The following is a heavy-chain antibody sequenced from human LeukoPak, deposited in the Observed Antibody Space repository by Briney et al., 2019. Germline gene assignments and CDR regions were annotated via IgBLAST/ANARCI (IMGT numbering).Heavy chain of an antibody. CDR2: IYYSGST. CDR1: GGSISSYY. Sequence: LETLSLTCTVSGGSISSYYWSWIRQPPGKGLEWIGYIYYSGSTNYNPSLKSRVTISVDTSKNQFSLKLSSVTAADTAVYYCARDGEAGTPGWFDPWGQGTLVTVSS. D-gene: IGHD6-19*01. CDR3: ARDGEAGTPGWFDP. V-gene: IGHV4-59*01. J-gene: IGHJ5*02.